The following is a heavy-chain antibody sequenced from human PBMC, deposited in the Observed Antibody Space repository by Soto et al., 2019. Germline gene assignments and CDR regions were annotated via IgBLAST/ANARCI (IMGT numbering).Heavy chain of an antibody. CDR3: AKVRSLVDSCFDY. Sequence: EVQLLESGGGLVQPGGSLRLSCAASGFTFSSYAMSWVRQAPGKGLEWVSAISGSAGSTYYADSVKGRFTISRDNSKNTLYLQMNRLRAEDTAVYYCAKVRSLVDSCFDYWGQGTLVTVSS. J-gene: IGHJ4*02. CDR2: ISGSAGST. CDR1: GFTFSSYA. V-gene: IGHV3-23*01. D-gene: IGHD1-26*01.